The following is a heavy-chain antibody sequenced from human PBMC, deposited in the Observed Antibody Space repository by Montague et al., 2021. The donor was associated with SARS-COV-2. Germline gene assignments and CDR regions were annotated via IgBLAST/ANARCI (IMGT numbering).Heavy chain of an antibody. CDR3: ATQEDPSGWIPGPFDF. D-gene: IGHD6-19*01. CDR2: TYYRGST. J-gene: IGHJ4*02. Sequence: SETLSLTCTVSGGSISSSTYYWVWIRQPPGKGLEWIGSTYYRGSTYYNPSLKSRVFISADTSKKQLSLTFTSVTAADTAVYYCATQEDPSGWIPGPFDFWGQGTLLSVSS. CDR1: GGSISSSTYY. V-gene: IGHV4-39*01.